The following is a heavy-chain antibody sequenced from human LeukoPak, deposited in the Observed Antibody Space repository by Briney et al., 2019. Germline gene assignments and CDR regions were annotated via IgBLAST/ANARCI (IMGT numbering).Heavy chain of an antibody. J-gene: IGHJ4*02. D-gene: IGHD5-18*01. V-gene: IGHV4-34*01. CDR3: ARGGGYSYGLDY. Sequence: GSLRLSCAASGFTFSDYSMNWIRQPPGKGLEWIGEINHSGSTNYNPSLKSRVTISVDTSKNQFSLKLSSVTAADTAVYYCARGGGYSYGLDYWGQGTLVTVSS. CDR1: GFTFSDYS. CDR2: INHSGST.